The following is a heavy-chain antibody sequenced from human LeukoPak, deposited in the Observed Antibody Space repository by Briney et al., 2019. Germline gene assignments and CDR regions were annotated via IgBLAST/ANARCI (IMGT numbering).Heavy chain of an antibody. V-gene: IGHV3-48*03. CDR2: ISSSGSTI. Sequence: GGSLRLSCAASGFTFSSYEMNWVRQAPGKGLEWVSYISSSGSTIYYADSVKGRFTISRDNAKNSLYLQMNSLRAEDTAVYYCARGLDNYGSGSSDWGQGTLVTVSS. J-gene: IGHJ4*02. CDR3: ARGLDNYGSGSSD. D-gene: IGHD3-10*01. CDR1: GFTFSSYE.